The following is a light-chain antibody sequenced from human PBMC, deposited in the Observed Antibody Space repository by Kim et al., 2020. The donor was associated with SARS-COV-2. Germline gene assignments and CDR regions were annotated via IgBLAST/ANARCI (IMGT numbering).Light chain of an antibody. CDR2: VNSDGSH. CDR1: SGHSSYA. Sequence: QPVLTQSPSASASLGASVKLTCTLSSGHSSYAIAWHQQQPEKGPRYLMKVNSDGSHSKGDGIPDRFSGSSSGAERYLTISSLQSEDEADYYCQTWGSGIRVFGGGTQVTVL. CDR3: QTWGSGIRV. J-gene: IGLJ3*02. V-gene: IGLV4-69*01.